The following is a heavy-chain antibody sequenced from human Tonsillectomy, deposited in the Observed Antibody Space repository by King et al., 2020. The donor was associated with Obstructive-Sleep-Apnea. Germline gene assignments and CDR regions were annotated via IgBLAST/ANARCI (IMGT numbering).Heavy chain of an antibody. CDR2: IYTSGST. V-gene: IGHV4-4*07. Sequence: VQLQESGPGLVKPSETLSLTCTVSGDSTSTTTYWTWIRQPAGKGLEWIGRIYTSGSTNYNPSLKGRVTMSLDTSKNQFSLNLNSVTAADTAIYYCAREFCDWGPGTLVTVSS. CDR3: AREFCD. D-gene: IGHD3-9*01. CDR1: GDSTSTTTY. J-gene: IGHJ3*01.